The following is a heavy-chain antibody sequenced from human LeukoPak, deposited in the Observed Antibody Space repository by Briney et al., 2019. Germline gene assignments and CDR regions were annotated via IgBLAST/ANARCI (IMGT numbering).Heavy chain of an antibody. J-gene: IGHJ4*02. Sequence: GGSLRLSCAASGFTFSSYAMSWVRQAPGKGLEWVSAISGRGGGTYYADSVKGRFTISRDNSENTLYLQMNSLRAEDTAVYYCARGGTGHNYASGYFDSWGQGTLVTVSS. CDR3: ARGGTGHNYASGYFDS. V-gene: IGHV3-23*01. D-gene: IGHD3-10*01. CDR2: ISGRGGGT. CDR1: GFTFSSYA.